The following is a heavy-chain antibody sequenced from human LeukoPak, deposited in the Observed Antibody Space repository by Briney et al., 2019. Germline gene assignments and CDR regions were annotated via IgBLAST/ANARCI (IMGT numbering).Heavy chain of an antibody. V-gene: IGHV4-39*07. CDR2: IYYSGST. CDR3: ARGRQITPGYCSSTSCYATPGWFDP. Sequence: SETLSLICTVSGGSISSSSYYWGWIRQPPGKGLEWIGSIYYSGSTYYNPSLKSRVTISVDTSKNQFSLKLSSVTAADTAVYYCARGRQITPGYCSSTSCYATPGWFDPWGQGTLVTVSS. D-gene: IGHD2-2*01. J-gene: IGHJ5*02. CDR1: GGSISSSSYY.